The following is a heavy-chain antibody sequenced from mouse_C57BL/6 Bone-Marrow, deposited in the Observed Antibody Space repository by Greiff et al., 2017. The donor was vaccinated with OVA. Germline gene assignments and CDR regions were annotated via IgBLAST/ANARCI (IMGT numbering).Heavy chain of an antibody. V-gene: IGHV2-2*01. CDR1: GFSLTSYG. CDR3: ASIYYGNYFYYAMDY. Sequence: QVQLQQSGPGLVQPSQSLSITCTVSGFSLTSYGVHWVRQSPGKGLEWLGVIWSGGSTDYNAAFISSLSISKDNSKSQVFFKMNSLQADDTAIYYCASIYYGNYFYYAMDYWGQGTSVTVSS. D-gene: IGHD2-1*01. J-gene: IGHJ4*01. CDR2: IWSGGST.